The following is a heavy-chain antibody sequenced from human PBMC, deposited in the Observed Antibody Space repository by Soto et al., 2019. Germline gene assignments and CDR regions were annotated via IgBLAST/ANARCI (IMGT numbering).Heavy chain of an antibody. CDR3: ARDKDRLQLGGSYYYAMDV. J-gene: IGHJ6*02. Sequence: VKVCSEAPRVTFDCTGRRSVRQSPGKGLEWMGGIIPIFPTPDYAQKFQGRVTITADESTSTAYMELTSLRSEDTAVYYCARDKDRLQLGGSYYYAMDVWGQGTTVTVSS. D-gene: IGHD5-12*01. CDR2: IIPIFPTP. CDR1: RVTFDCTG. V-gene: IGHV1-69*13.